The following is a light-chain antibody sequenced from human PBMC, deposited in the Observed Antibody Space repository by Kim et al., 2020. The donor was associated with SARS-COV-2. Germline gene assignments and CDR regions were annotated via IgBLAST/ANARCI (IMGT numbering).Light chain of an antibody. Sequence: DIQMTQSPSSLAASIGDKVTITCRASQSISSYLNWYHQRPGKAPKLVIYAASNLQTGVPSRFSGSGSGTDFTLTISILQPEDLGTYCCQHSNSTFLTFGGGTKVDIK. V-gene: IGKV1-39*01. J-gene: IGKJ4*01. CDR2: AAS. CDR3: QHSNSTFLT. CDR1: QSISSY.